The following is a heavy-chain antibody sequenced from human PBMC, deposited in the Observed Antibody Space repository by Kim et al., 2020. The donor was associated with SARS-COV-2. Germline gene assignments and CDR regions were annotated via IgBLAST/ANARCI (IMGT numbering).Heavy chain of an antibody. V-gene: IGHV3-23*01. CDR3: AKDPVESSGYLIWYYFDY. CDR2: ISGSGGST. Sequence: GGSLRLSCAASGFTFSSYAMSWVRQAPGKGLEWVSAISGSGGSTYYADSVKGRFTISRDNSKNTLYLQMNSLRAEDTAVYYCAKDPVESSGYLIWYYFDYWGQGTLVTVSS. J-gene: IGHJ4*02. D-gene: IGHD3-22*01. CDR1: GFTFSSYA.